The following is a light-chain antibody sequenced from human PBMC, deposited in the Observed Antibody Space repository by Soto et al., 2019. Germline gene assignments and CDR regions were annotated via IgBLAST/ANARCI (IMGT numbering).Light chain of an antibody. V-gene: IGLV1-40*01. CDR2: GNS. CDR3: QSYDSSLSGVL. J-gene: IGLJ2*01. Sequence: QSVLTQPPSVSGAPGQRVTISCTGSSSNIGAGYDVHWYQQLPGTAPKLLIYGNSNRHSGVPDRFSGSKSGTSASLAITGLQAEDEADYYCQSYDSSLSGVLFGGGTKLTVL. CDR1: SSNIGAGYD.